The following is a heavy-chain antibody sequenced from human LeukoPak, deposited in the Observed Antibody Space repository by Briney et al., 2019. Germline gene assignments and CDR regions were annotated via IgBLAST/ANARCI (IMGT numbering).Heavy chain of an antibody. CDR2: IYYSGST. CDR3: ASGRGGGDSIDY. J-gene: IGHJ4*02. Sequence: PGGSLRLSCAASGFTFSSYAMSWVRQPPGKGLEWIGSIYYSGSTYYNPSLKSRVTISVDTSKNQFSLKLSSVTAADTAVYYCASGRGGGDSIDYWGQGTLVTVSS. D-gene: IGHD2-21*02. CDR1: GFTFSSYA. V-gene: IGHV4-39*01.